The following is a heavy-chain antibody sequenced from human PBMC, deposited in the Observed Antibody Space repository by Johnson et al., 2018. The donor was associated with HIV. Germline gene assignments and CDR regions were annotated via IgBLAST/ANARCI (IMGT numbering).Heavy chain of an antibody. CDR1: GFTFSNYG. Sequence: QVQLVESGGGVVQPGGSLRLSCVASGFTFSNYGMHWVRQAPGKGLEWVAFIRYDGSNKYYADSVKGQFTISRDNSKNTLYLQMNSLRAEDTAGYYCAKALGVYGDYVLDAFDIWGQGTMVTVSS. V-gene: IGHV3-30*02. J-gene: IGHJ3*02. CDR2: IRYDGSNK. D-gene: IGHD4-17*01. CDR3: AKALGVYGDYVLDAFDI.